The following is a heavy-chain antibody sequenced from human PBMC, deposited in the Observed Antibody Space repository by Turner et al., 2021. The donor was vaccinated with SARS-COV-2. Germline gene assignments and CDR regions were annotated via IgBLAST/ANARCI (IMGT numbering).Heavy chain of an antibody. D-gene: IGHD3-3*01. J-gene: IGHJ6*02. CDR2: IIPILGIA. V-gene: IGHV1-69*04. CDR1: GGTFSSYA. Sequence: QVQLVQSGAEVKKPGSSVKVSCKASGGTFSSYAISWVRQAPGQGLEWMGRIIPILGIANYAQKFQGRVTITADKSTSTAYMELSSLRSEDTAVYYCTRDLMEVGGMDVWGQGTTVTVSS. CDR3: TRDLMEVGGMDV.